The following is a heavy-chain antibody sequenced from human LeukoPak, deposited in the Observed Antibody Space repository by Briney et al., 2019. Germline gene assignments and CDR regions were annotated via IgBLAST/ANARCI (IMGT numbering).Heavy chain of an antibody. CDR2: IYYSGST. CDR1: GGSISSSSYY. Sequence: SETLSLTCTVSGGSISSSSYYWGWIRQPPGKGLEWIGSIYYSGSTYYNPSLKSRVTISVDTSKNQFSLKLSSVTAADTAVYYCAKTSSSWVFDYWGQGTLVTVSS. D-gene: IGHD6-13*01. CDR3: AKTSSSWVFDY. V-gene: IGHV4-39*01. J-gene: IGHJ4*02.